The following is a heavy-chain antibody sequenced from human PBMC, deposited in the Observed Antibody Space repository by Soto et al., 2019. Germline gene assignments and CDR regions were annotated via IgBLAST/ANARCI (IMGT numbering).Heavy chain of an antibody. D-gene: IGHD6-19*01. CDR2: ISNSGSSI. CDR3: ARDIAVDLDF. J-gene: IGHJ4*02. Sequence: PGGSLRLSCAASGFTFSMNWVRQAPGKGLEWLSFISNSGSSIYYADSVKGRFTISRDNAKNSLYLQMNSLRAEDTAVYYCARDIAVDLDFWGQGTLVTVSS. CDR1: GFTFS. V-gene: IGHV3-48*01.